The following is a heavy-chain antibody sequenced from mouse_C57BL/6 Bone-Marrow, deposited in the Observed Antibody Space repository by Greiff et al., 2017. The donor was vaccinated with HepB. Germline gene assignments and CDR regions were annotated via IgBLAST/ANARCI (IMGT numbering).Heavy chain of an antibody. CDR3: ARGLLLFDY. CDR1: GFTFSSYA. CDR2: ISDGGSYT. J-gene: IGHJ2*01. V-gene: IGHV5-4*01. Sequence: EVQLVESGGGLVKPGGSLKLSCAASGFTFSSYAMSWVRQTPEKRLEWVATISDGGSYTYYPDNVKGRFTISRDNAKNNLYLQMSHLKSEDTAMYYCARGLLLFDYWGQGTTLTVSS. D-gene: IGHD2-3*01.